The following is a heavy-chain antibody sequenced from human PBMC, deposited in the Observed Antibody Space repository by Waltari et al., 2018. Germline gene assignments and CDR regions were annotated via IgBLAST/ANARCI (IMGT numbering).Heavy chain of an antibody. D-gene: IGHD3-9*01. V-gene: IGHV1-69*12. CDR2: IIPIFGTA. J-gene: IGHJ3*02. Sequence: QVQLVQSGAEVKKPGSSVKVSCKASGGTFSSYAISWVRQAPGQGLGWMGGIIPIFGTANYAQKCQGRVTITADESTSTAYMELSSLRSEDTAMYYCARWDYDILVRAFDIWGQGTMVTVSS. CDR3: ARWDYDILVRAFDI. CDR1: GGTFSSYA.